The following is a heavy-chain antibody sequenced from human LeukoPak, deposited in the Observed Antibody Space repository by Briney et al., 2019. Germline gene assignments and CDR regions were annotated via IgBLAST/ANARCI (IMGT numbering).Heavy chain of an antibody. CDR1: GFTFSDDG. J-gene: IGHJ4*02. CDR3: ASGGPAAGRFDH. Sequence: GGSLRLSCAASGFTFSDDGMVWVGQAPGKGREWMAFIRVDGTIKYYADSVTDRFTISRDNSKNPLDLQMHSLRAEDTAVYYCASGGPAAGRFDHWGQGPLVTVSS. CDR2: IRVDGTIK. V-gene: IGHV3-30*02. D-gene: IGHD6-13*01.